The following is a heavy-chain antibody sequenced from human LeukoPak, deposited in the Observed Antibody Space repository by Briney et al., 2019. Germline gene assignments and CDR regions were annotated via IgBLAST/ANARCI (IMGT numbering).Heavy chain of an antibody. D-gene: IGHD3-10*01. Sequence: PGGSLRLSCAASGFTFSSYSMNWVRQAPGKGLEWVSSISSSSSYIYYTDSVKGRFTISRDNAKNSLYLQMNSLRAEDTAVYYCAIDHYYGSGSYYKFAGFDPWGQGTLVTVSS. V-gene: IGHV3-21*01. J-gene: IGHJ5*02. CDR1: GFTFSSYS. CDR3: AIDHYYGSGSYYKFAGFDP. CDR2: ISSSSSYI.